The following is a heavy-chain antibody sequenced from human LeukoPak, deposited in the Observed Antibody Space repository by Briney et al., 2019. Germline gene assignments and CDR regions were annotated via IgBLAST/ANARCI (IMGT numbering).Heavy chain of an antibody. CDR1: GGSISSSSYY. V-gene: IGHV4-39*07. CDR3: ARVDHYDILTGYPDY. D-gene: IGHD3-9*01. J-gene: IGHJ4*02. Sequence: PSETLSLTCTVSGGSISSSSYYWGWIRQPPGKGLEWIGSIYYSGSTNYNPSLKSRVTISVDTSKNQFSLKLSSVTAADTAVYYCARVDHYDILTGYPDYWGQGTLVTVSS. CDR2: IYYSGST.